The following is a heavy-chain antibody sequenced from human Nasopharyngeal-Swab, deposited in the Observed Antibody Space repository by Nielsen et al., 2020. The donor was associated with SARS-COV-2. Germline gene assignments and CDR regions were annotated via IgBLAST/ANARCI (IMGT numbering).Heavy chain of an antibody. CDR3: ASLGSMVQDAFDI. CDR2: IIPIFGTA. Sequence: SVKVSCKASGGTFSSYAISWVRQALGQGLEWMGGIIPIFGTANYAQKFQGRVTITADESTSTAYMELSSLRSEDTAVYYCASLGSMVQDAFDIWGQGTMVTVSS. D-gene: IGHD4/OR15-4a*01. CDR1: GGTFSSYA. V-gene: IGHV1-69*13. J-gene: IGHJ3*02.